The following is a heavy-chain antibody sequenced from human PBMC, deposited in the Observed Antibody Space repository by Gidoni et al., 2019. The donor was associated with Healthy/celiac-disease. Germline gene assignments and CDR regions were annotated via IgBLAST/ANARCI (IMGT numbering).Heavy chain of an antibody. J-gene: IGHJ4*02. CDR3: ARDPVALNYYDSSGPSVY. Sequence: EVQLVESGGGLVKPGGSLRHSCAASGFTFSSYSMNWVRQAPGKGLEWVSSISSSSSYIYYADSVKDRFTISRDNAKNSLYLQMNSLRAEDTAVYYCARDPVALNYYDSSGPSVYWGQGTLVTVSS. CDR1: GFTFSSYS. V-gene: IGHV3-21*01. D-gene: IGHD3-22*01. CDR2: ISSSSSYI.